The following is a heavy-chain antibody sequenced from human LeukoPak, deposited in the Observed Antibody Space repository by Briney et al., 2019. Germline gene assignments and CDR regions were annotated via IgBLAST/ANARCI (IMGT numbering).Heavy chain of an antibody. Sequence: PGGSLRLSCAGSGFTFSDHWMHWVRQAPGKGLVWVSRIHNGGSNSRYADSVKGRFTISRDNAKNSLYLQMNSLRAEDTALYHCARDTHCSSTSCYSLPGDYYYYMDVWGKGTTVTVSS. CDR3: ARDTHCSSTSCYSLPGDYYYYMDV. CDR2: IHNGGSNS. CDR1: GFTFSDHW. V-gene: IGHV3-74*01. D-gene: IGHD2-2*01. J-gene: IGHJ6*03.